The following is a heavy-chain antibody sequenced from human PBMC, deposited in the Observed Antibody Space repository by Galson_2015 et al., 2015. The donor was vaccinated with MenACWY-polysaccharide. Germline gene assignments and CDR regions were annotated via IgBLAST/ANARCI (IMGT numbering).Heavy chain of an antibody. CDR2: ISVSGGGT. Sequence: SLRLSCAASGFTFSNYAMSWVRQAPGTGLEWVSAISVSGGGTYYADSVKGRFTISRDNSKNTLYLQMNTLRVEDTAVYYCATQAWGRFDYWGQGALVTVSS. CDR1: GFTFSNYA. J-gene: IGHJ4*02. D-gene: IGHD7-27*01. V-gene: IGHV3-23*01. CDR3: ATQAWGRFDY.